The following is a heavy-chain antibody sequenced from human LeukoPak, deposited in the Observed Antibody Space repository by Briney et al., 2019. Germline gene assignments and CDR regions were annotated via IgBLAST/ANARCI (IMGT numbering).Heavy chain of an antibody. CDR3: ARDRMVRGVIKGVCDY. Sequence: GGSLRLYCAASGFTFSSYWMSWVRQAPGEGPELVANIKQDGSEKFYVDSVKGRFTISRDNAKISLYLQMNSLRAEDTAVYCCARDRMVRGVIKGVCDYWGQGTLVTVSS. CDR2: IKQDGSEK. D-gene: IGHD3-10*01. V-gene: IGHV3-7*01. CDR1: GFTFSSYW. J-gene: IGHJ4*02.